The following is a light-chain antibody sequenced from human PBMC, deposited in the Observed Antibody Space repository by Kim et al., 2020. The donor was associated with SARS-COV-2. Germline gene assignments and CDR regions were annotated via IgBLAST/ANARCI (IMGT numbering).Light chain of an antibody. V-gene: IGLV1-44*01. CDR3: AAWDDSLNGYV. J-gene: IGLJ1*01. Sequence: GHRVTNSCSGSSSNIGSKTVNWYRQLPGTAPKLLIYSINKRPSGVPDRFSGSKSGTSASLAISGLQSEDEADYYCAAWDDSLNGYVFGTGTKVTVL. CDR2: SIN. CDR1: SSNIGSKT.